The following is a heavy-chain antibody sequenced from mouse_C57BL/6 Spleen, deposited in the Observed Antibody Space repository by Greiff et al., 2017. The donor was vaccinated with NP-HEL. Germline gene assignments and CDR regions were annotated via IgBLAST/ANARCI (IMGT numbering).Heavy chain of an antibody. V-gene: IGHV5-9-1*02. Sequence: EVMLVESGEGLVKPGGSLKLSCAASGFTFSSYAMSWVRQTPEKRLEWVAYISSGGDYIYYADTVKGRFTISRDNARNTLYLQMSSLKSEDTAMYYCTRDQRATVVAHWYFDVWGTGTTVTVSS. D-gene: IGHD1-1*01. CDR1: GFTFSSYA. J-gene: IGHJ1*03. CDR2: ISSGGDYI. CDR3: TRDQRATVVAHWYFDV.